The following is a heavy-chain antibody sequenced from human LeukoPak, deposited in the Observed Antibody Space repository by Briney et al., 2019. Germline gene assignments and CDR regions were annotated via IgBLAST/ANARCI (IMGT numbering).Heavy chain of an antibody. Sequence: GGSLRLSCAASGFTFDDYGMSWVRQAPGKGLEWVAGINWNGGSTGYADSVKGRFTISRDNAKNTLYLQMNSLRAEDTALYYCARVMPEVAFDIWGQGTMVTVSS. D-gene: IGHD2-2*01. CDR2: INWNGGST. CDR3: ARVMPEVAFDI. J-gene: IGHJ3*02. V-gene: IGHV3-20*04. CDR1: GFTFDDYG.